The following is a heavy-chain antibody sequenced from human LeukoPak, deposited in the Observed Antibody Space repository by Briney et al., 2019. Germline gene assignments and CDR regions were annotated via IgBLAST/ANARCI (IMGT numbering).Heavy chain of an antibody. Sequence: GGSLRLSCAASGFTFSSYGMSWVRQAPGKGLQWVSVIIGSGSSTYYADSVKGRFTISRDNSRNTLYLQMNSLRAEDTAVYYCAKEDEMAASHPFDYWGQGTLVTVSS. J-gene: IGHJ4*02. V-gene: IGHV3-23*01. CDR2: IIGSGSST. CDR3: AKEDEMAASHPFDY. CDR1: GFTFSSYG. D-gene: IGHD5-24*01.